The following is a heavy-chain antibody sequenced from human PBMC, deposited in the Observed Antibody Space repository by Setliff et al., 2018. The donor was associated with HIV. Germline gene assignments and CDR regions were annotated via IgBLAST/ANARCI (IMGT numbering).Heavy chain of an antibody. V-gene: IGHV4-39*02. CDR1: GASVSTIDYY. Sequence: SETLSLTCTVSGASVSTIDYYWGWVRQSPRAGLEWIADIYYAGNTYYNPSLKSRATISIDNAKNSMYLQMNSLRAEDTAVYYCARDPPRSGWTLDYWGQGTLVTVSS. CDR2: IYYAGNT. D-gene: IGHD6-19*01. CDR3: ARDPPRSGWTLDY. J-gene: IGHJ4*02.